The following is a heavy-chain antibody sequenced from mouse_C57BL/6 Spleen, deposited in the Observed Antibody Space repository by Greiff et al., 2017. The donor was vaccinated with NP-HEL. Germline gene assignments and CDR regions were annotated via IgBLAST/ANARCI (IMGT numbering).Heavy chain of an antibody. CDR3: ASLTGTGAY. D-gene: IGHD4-1*01. J-gene: IGHJ3*01. V-gene: IGHV1-18*01. CDR1: GYTFTDYN. CDR2: INPNNGGT. Sequence: EVQLQESGPELVKPGASVKIPCKASGYTFTDYNMDWVKQSHGKSLEWIGDINPNNGGTIYNQKFKGKATLTVDKSSSTAYMELRSLTSEDTAVYYCASLTGTGAYWGQGTLVTVSA.